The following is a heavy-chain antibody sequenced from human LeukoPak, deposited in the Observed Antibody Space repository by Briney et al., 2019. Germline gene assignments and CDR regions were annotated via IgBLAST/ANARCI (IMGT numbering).Heavy chain of an antibody. Sequence: GGSLRLSCAASGFTFSSYSMNWVRQAPGKGLEWVSHITASGTAMFYADSVKGRFTISRDNAKNSLYLQMNSLRDEDTAVYYCARGGGSSSWYDWFDPWGQGTLVTVSS. CDR1: GFTFSSYS. J-gene: IGHJ5*02. CDR2: ITASGTAM. V-gene: IGHV3-48*02. D-gene: IGHD6-13*01. CDR3: ARGGGSSSWYDWFDP.